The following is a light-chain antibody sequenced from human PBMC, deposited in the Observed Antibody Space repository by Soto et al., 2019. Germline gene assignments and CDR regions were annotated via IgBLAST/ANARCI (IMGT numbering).Light chain of an antibody. Sequence: DIQMTQSPSTLSASVGDRVTITCRASQSISSWLAWYQQRPGTAPKLLIYKASSLEGGVPSRFSGSGSGTEFTLTISSLQPDDFATYYCQEYYTLSYTFGPGTKLKIK. V-gene: IGKV1-5*03. CDR3: QEYYTLSYT. CDR1: QSISSW. J-gene: IGKJ2*01. CDR2: KAS.